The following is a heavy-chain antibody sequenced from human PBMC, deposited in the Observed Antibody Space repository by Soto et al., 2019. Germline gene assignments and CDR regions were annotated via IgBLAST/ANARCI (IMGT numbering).Heavy chain of an antibody. CDR3: ARGEFRVLRRSYFDY. CDR2: INHSGST. Sequence: SETLSLTCAVYGGSFSGYYWSWIRQPPGKGLEWIGEINHSGSTNYNPSLKSRVTISVDTSKNQFSLKLSSVTAADTAVYYCARGEFRVLRRSYFDYWGQGTLVTVSS. J-gene: IGHJ4*02. CDR1: GGSFSGYY. V-gene: IGHV4-34*01. D-gene: IGHD3-10*01.